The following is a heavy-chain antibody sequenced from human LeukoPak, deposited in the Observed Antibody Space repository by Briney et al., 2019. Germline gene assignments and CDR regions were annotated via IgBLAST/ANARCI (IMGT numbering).Heavy chain of an antibody. J-gene: IGHJ4*02. CDR1: GFAFDEHG. CDR3: ARAPITSPFYFDF. Sequence: RPGGSLRLSCTASGFAFDEHGMSWVRQVPGKGLEWVSGINWSGGSTGYADPLRGRFTISRDNAKNSLYLQMDSLRAEDTALYYCARAPITSPFYFDFWGQGTLVTVSS. V-gene: IGHV3-20*04. D-gene: IGHD2-2*01. CDR2: INWSGGST.